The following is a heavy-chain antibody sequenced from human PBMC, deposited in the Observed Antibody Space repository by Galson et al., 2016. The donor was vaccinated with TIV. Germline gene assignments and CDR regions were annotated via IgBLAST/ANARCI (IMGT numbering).Heavy chain of an antibody. V-gene: IGHV3-33*01. J-gene: IGHJ2*01. CDR3: ARRYFDL. Sequence: SLRLSCAASGFTFSSYDMHWVRQAPGKGLQWVAVIWYDGNDKYYADSVKGRFTISRDNSKNTLYLQMNSLRAEDTAVYYCARRYFDLWGRGTLVTVSS. CDR2: IWYDGNDK. CDR1: GFTFSSYD.